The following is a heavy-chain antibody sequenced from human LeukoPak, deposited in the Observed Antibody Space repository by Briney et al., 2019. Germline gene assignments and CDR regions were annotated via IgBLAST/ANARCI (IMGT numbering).Heavy chain of an antibody. J-gene: IGHJ4*02. V-gene: IGHV4-39*01. CDR3: ARHAYGDIVVVPAAMPAEPYFDY. D-gene: IGHD2-2*01. CDR2: IYYSGGT. CDR1: GGSISSSSYY. Sequence: SETLSLTCTVSGGSISSSSYYWGWIRQPPGKGLEWIGSIYYSGGTYYNPSLKSRVTISVDTSKNQFSLKLSSVTAADTAVYYCARHAYGDIVVVPAAMPAEPYFDYWGQGTLVTVSS.